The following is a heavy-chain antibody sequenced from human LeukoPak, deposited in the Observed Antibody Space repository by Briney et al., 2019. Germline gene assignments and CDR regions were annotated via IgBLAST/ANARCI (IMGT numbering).Heavy chain of an antibody. V-gene: IGHV3-48*01. CDR2: ISSSSSTI. D-gene: IGHD3-22*01. CDR1: GFTFSSYS. CDR3: ARNFHRRLYDSSGYYPY. Sequence: GGSLRLSCAASGFTFSSYSMNWVRQAPGKGLEWVSYISSSSSTIYYADSVKGRFTISRDNAKNSLYLQMNSLRAEDTAVYYCARNFHRRLYDSSGYYPYWGQGTLVTVSS. J-gene: IGHJ4*02.